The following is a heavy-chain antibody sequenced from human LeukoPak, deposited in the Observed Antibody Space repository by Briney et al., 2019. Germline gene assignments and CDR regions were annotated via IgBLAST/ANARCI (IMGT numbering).Heavy chain of an antibody. Sequence: ASVKVSCKASGYTFTSYGISWVRQAPGQGLEWMGWISAYNGNTNYAQKLQGRVTMTTDTSTSTAYMELRSLRSDDTAVYYCARDMAPIVVVPAAPNHWFDPWGQGTLVTVSS. CDR3: ARDMAPIVVVPAAPNHWFDP. D-gene: IGHD2-2*01. CDR1: GYTFTSYG. J-gene: IGHJ5*02. V-gene: IGHV1-18*01. CDR2: ISAYNGNT.